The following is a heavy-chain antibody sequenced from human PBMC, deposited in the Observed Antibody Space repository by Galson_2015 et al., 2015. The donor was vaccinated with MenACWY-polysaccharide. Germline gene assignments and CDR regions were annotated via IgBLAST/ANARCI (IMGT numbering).Heavy chain of an antibody. CDR1: GFNFRSYG. J-gene: IGHJ4*02. D-gene: IGHD4-17*01. CDR2: IQYDGGKE. V-gene: IGHV3-30*02. CDR3: AKDYDYGDVAPDD. Sequence: SLRLSCAASGFNFRSYGIHWVRQAPGKGLEWVTFIQYDGGKEYYSDSVKGRFTISRDNSKNTVYLQMSSLRAEDTAVYYCAKDYDYGDVAPDDSGQGTLVTVSS.